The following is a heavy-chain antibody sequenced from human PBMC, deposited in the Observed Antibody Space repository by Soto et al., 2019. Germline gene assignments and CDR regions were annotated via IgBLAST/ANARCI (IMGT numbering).Heavy chain of an antibody. CDR2: ISGSGGST. D-gene: IGHD2-15*01. CDR3: AKDPEVVAATTVIAFDI. Sequence: GGSLRLSCAASGFTFSSYAMSWVRQAPGKGLEWVSAISGSGGSTYYADSVKGRFTISRDNSKNTLYLQMNSLRAEDTAVYYCAKDPEVVAATTVIAFDIWVQGTMVTVSS. CDR1: GFTFSSYA. J-gene: IGHJ3*02. V-gene: IGHV3-23*01.